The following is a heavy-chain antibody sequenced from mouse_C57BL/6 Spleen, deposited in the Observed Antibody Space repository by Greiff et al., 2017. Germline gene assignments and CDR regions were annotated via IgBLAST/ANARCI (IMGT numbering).Heavy chain of an antibody. D-gene: IGHD1-1*01. CDR2: IYPSDSGT. V-gene: IGHV1-61*01. Sequence: VQLQQPGAELVRPGSSVKLSCKASGYTFTSYWMDWVKQRPGQGLEWIGNIYPSDSGTHYNQKFKDKATLTVDKSSSTAYMQLSSLTSEDSAVYYCARRGSSSYYDAMDYWGQGTSVTVSS. CDR1: GYTFTSYW. CDR3: ARRGSSSYYDAMDY. J-gene: IGHJ4*01.